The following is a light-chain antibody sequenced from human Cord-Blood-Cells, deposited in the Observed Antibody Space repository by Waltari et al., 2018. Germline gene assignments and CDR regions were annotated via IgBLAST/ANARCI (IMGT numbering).Light chain of an antibody. J-gene: IGLJ1*01. V-gene: IGLV2-11*01. CDR1: SSDVGGYNY. CDR3: CSYAGSSLYV. CDR2: DVS. Sequence: QSALTQPRSVSGSPGQSVTISCTGTSSDVGGYNYVSWYQQHPGKAPKLMIYDVSKRPSGLHDRFSGSQSGNTASLTISGLQAEEEADYYCCSYAGSSLYVFGTGTKVTVL.